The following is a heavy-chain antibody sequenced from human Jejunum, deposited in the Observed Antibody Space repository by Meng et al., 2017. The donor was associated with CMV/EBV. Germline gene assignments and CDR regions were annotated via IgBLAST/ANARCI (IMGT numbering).Heavy chain of an antibody. CDR3: ARVPAELGSSSSSYYFDS. CDR2: VYYDGGST. CDR1: SSYF. V-gene: IGHV4-59*01. J-gene: IGHJ4*02. Sequence: SSYFWTWLRQPPGKGLEWLGYVYYDGGSTNHNPSLKSRVTISVDSPENQFSLKLTSVTAADTAVYYCARVPAELGSSSSSYYFDSWGQGTLVTVSS. D-gene: IGHD6-13*01.